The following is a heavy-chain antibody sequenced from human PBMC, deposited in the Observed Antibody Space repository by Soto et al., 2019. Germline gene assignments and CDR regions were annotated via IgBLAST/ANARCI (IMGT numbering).Heavy chain of an antibody. CDR2: ISSRSSYI. Sequence: PGGSLRLSCAASGFTFSSYSMNWVRQAPGKGLEWVSSISSRSSYIYYADSVKGRFTISRDNAQNSLYLQMNSLRAEDTAVYYCARHYCSSTSCDYFDYWGQGTLVTVYS. D-gene: IGHD2-2*01. CDR1: GFTFSSYS. J-gene: IGHJ4*02. CDR3: ARHYCSSTSCDYFDY. V-gene: IGHV3-21*01.